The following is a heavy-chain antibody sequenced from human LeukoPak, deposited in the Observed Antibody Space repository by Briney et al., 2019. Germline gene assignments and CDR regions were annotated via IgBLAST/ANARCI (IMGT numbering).Heavy chain of an antibody. CDR3: ARPPSRGYSSSFEY. Sequence: PWGSLKISWKGSGYSFPTYYNAWVRQMPGKGLEWVGIIYPDESNIIYRPSFQGQVTITADKSISTDYLQWSSLKASDTAMYYCARPPSRGYSSSFEYWGQGTLVTVSS. CDR2: IYPDESNI. D-gene: IGHD2-2*03. V-gene: IGHV5-51*01. J-gene: IGHJ4*02. CDR1: GYSFPTYY.